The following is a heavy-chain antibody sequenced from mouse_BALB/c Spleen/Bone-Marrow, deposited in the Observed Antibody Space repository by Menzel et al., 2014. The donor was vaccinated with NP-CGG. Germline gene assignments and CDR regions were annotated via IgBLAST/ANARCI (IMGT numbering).Heavy chain of an antibody. V-gene: IGHV4-1*02. J-gene: IGHJ2*01. CDR3: ARCGYYGFLHY. CDR1: GFDFSRYW. CDR2: INPDSSTI. D-gene: IGHD1-1*01. Sequence: EVKLLESGGGLVQPGGSLKLSCAASGFDFSRYWMSWVRQAPGKGLEWIGEINPDSSTINYTPSLKDKFIISRDNAKNTLALQMSRVRSEDAGLYYCARCGYYGFLHYWGQGTILTVSS.